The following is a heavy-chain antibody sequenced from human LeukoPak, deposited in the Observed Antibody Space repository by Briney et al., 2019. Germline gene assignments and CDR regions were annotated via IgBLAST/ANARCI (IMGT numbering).Heavy chain of an antibody. J-gene: IGHJ4*02. CDR3: TTKVIRGNSGDDYDD. Sequence: SGGPLRFSGEAPGVTFSTYGRPWAGQAQAKGLEWLALISSDGNDKLYGDSVKGRFTISRDDSKSTLYLQMNSLRAEDTAVYYCTTKVIRGNSGDDYDDWGQGTLVTVSS. CDR1: GVTFSTYG. CDR2: ISSDGNDK. D-gene: IGHD5-12*01. V-gene: IGHV3-30*03.